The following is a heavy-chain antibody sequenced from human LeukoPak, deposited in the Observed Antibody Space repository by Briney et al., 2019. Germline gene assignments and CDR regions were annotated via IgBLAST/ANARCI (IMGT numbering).Heavy chain of an antibody. Sequence: GRSLRLSCAASGFTFSSYGMHWVRQAPGKGLEWVAVIWFDGSDEYYADSVKGRFTISRDNSKNTLYLQMNSLRAEDTAVYYCAKDGAVWGQGTMVTVSS. V-gene: IGHV3-33*06. CDR1: GFTFSSYG. CDR2: IWFDGSDE. CDR3: AKDGAV. D-gene: IGHD3-16*01. J-gene: IGHJ3*01.